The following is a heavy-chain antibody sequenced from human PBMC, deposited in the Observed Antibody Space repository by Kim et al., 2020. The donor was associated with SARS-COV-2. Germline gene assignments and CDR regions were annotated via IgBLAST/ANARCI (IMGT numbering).Heavy chain of an antibody. V-gene: IGHV4-59*01. J-gene: IGHJ4*02. CDR3: ARDRRGLTY. CDR2: GST. Sequence: GSTTYNPTLKRRDTISVDTSKNQFSLKLSSVTAADTAVYYCARDRRGLTYWGQGTLVTVSS.